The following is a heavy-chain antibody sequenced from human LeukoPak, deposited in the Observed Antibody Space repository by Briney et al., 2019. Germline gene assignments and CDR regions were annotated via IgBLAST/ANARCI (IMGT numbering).Heavy chain of an antibody. Sequence: PSETLSLTCTVFGGSLRADYRTWIRHPAGQGLEWIGRIYPGVNSNSNPSLTSRVTISEDQSKTQITLNLSSVTATDTAIYYCASEHHTLNERLLDVWGKGTTVTVSS. CDR2: IYPGVNS. CDR1: GGSLRADY. J-gene: IGHJ6*04. V-gene: IGHV4-4*07. CDR3: ASEHHTLNERLLDV. D-gene: IGHD1-1*01.